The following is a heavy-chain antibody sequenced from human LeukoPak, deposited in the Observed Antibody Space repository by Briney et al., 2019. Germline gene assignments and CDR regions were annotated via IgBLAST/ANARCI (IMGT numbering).Heavy chain of an antibody. Sequence: GASVKVSCKASGGTFSSYAISWVRQAPGQGLEWMGGIIPIFGTANYAQKFQGRVTITADESTSTAYMELSSLRSEGTAVYYCARDLSFTGYSSSWVGYNWFDPWGQGTLVTVSS. CDR1: GGTFSSYA. V-gene: IGHV1-69*13. J-gene: IGHJ5*02. CDR2: IIPIFGTA. D-gene: IGHD6-13*01. CDR3: ARDLSFTGYSSSWVGYNWFDP.